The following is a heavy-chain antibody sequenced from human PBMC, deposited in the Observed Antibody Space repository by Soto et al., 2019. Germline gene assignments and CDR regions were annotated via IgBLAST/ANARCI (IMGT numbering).Heavy chain of an antibody. CDR1: VFTFRTYT. Sequence: GGSLRLSCISSVFTFRTYTMNWGRQAPGKGLEWVSGIRGFSPYTFYAESVKGRFTISRDNAKNSLYLQMNSLRAEDTAVYYCARDRGYDAHDYYYNAMDVWGQGTTVTVSS. D-gene: IGHD3-10*01. J-gene: IGHJ6*02. V-gene: IGHV3-21*01. CDR2: IRGFSPYT. CDR3: ARDRGYDAHDYYYNAMDV.